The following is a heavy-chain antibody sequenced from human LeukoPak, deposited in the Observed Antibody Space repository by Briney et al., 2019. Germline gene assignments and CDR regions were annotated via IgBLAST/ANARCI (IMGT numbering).Heavy chain of an antibody. J-gene: IGHJ4*02. CDR3: ARSSPDFDWLFVFDY. CDR2: IYYSGST. V-gene: IGHV4-59*08. Sequence: SETLSLTCTVSGGSLSSYYWSWIRQPPGKGLEWIAYIYYSGSTNYNPSLKSRVTMSVDTSKNQFSLKLSSVTAADTAVYYCARSSPDFDWLFVFDYWGQGTLVTVSS. CDR1: GGSLSSYY. D-gene: IGHD3-9*01.